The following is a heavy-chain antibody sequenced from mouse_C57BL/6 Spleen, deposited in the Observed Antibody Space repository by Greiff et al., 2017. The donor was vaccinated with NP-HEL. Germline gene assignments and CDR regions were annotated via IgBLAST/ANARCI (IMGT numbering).Heavy chain of an antibody. CDR1: GFTFSDYG. J-gene: IGHJ1*03. CDR3: ARRSANGDSYWYFDV. Sequence: EVMLVESGGGLVKPGGSLKLSCAASGFTFSDYGMHWVRQAPEKGLEWVAYISSGSSTIYYADTVKGRFTISRDNAKNTLFLQMTSLRSEDTAMYYWARRSANGDSYWYFDVWGTGTTVTVSS. CDR2: ISSGSSTI. D-gene: IGHD4-1*01. V-gene: IGHV5-17*01.